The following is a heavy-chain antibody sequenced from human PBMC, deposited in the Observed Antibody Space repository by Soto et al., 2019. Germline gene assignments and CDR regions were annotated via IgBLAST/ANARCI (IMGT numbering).Heavy chain of an antibody. CDR1: GYTFTGYY. D-gene: IGHD3-9*01. CDR3: ARDYDILTGYPVNWFDP. J-gene: IGHJ5*02. Sequence: GASVKVSCKASGYTFTGYYMHWVRQAPGQGLEWMGWINPNSGGTNYAQKFQGWVTMTRDTSTSTAYMELSSLRSEDTAVYYCARDYDILTGYPVNWFDPWGQGTLVTVSS. V-gene: IGHV1-2*04. CDR2: INPNSGGT.